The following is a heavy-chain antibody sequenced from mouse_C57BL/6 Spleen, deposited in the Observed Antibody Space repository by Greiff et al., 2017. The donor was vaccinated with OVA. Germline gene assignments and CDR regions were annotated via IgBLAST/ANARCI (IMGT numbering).Heavy chain of an antibody. CDR2: ISYDGSN. D-gene: IGHD1-1*01. J-gene: IGHJ3*01. V-gene: IGHV3-6*01. CDR1: GYSITSGYY. CDR3: AREGEFITTVVGEAY. Sequence: EVQRVESGPGLVKPSQSLSLTCSVTGYSITSGYYWNWIRQFPGNKLEWVGYISYDGSNNYNQSLKNRISITRDTSKNQFFLKLKCVTTEDTATYYCAREGEFITTVVGEAYWGQGTLVTVSA.